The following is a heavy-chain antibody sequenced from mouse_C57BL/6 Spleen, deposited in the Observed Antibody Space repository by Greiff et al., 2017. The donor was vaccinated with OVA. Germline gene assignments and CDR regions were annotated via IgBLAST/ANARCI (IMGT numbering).Heavy chain of an antibody. CDR2: IWGDGST. CDR1: GFSFTSYG. V-gene: IGHV2-3*01. J-gene: IGHJ3*01. CDR3: AEPYGNSRWFDY. Sequence: VQVVESGPGLVAPSQCLSITCTVSGFSFTSYGVSWVRQPPGKGLEWLGVIWGDGSTNYHSALISRLSISKDNSKSQVFLKLNSLQTDDTATYYYAEPYGNSRWFDYWGQGTLVTVSA. D-gene: IGHD2-1*01.